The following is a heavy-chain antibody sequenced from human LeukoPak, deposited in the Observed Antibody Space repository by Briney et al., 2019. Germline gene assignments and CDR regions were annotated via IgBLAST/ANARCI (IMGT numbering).Heavy chain of an antibody. CDR2: INPNSGGT. D-gene: IGHD3-22*01. V-gene: IGHV1-2*02. CDR1: GYTFTGYY. CDR3: ARDMYYYDSSGYYFPHY. J-gene: IGHJ4*02. Sequence: GASVKVSCKASGYTFTGYYMHWVRQAPGQGLEWMGWINPNSGGTNYAQKFQGRVTMTRDTSISTAYMELSRLRSDDTAVYYCARDMYYYDSSGYYFPHYWGQGTLVTVSS.